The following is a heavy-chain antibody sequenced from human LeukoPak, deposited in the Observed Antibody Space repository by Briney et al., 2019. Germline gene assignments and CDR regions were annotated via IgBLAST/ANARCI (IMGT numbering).Heavy chain of an antibody. CDR2: ISAYNGNT. J-gene: IGHJ4*02. D-gene: IGHD3-3*01. CDR3: ARSYYDFWSGYYTMIDY. Sequence: ASVKVSCKASGYTFTSYGISWVRQAPGQGLEWMGWISAYNGNTNYAQKLQGRVTMTTDTSTSTAYMELRSLRSDDTAVYYCARSYYDFWSGYYTMIDYWGQGPLVTVSS. V-gene: IGHV1-18*01. CDR1: GYTFTSYG.